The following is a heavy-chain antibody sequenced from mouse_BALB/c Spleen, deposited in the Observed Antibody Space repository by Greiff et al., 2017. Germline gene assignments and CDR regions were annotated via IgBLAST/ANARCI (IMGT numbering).Heavy chain of an antibody. CDR2: ISYDGSN. CDR1: GYSITSGYY. J-gene: IGHJ3*01. V-gene: IGHV3-6*02. Sequence: EVQLQQSGPGLVKPSQSLSLTCSVTGYSITSGYYWNWIRQFPGNKLEWMGYISYDGSNNYNPSLKNRISITRDTSKNQFFLKLNSVTTEDTATYYCAGEGKSAWFAYWGQGTLVTVSA. CDR3: AGEGKSAWFAY.